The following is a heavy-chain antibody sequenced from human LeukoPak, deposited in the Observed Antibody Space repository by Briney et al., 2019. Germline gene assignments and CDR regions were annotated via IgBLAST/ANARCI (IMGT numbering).Heavy chain of an antibody. Sequence: ASVKVSCKASGYTFTSYYMHWVRQAPGQGLEWMGLINPSGGSTSYAQKFQGRVTMTRDMSTSTVYMELSSLTSEDTAVYYCARGESSGWSMRYFQHWGQGTLVTVSS. D-gene: IGHD6-19*01. CDR1: GYTFTSYY. CDR2: INPSGGST. CDR3: ARGESSGWSMRYFQH. V-gene: IGHV1-46*01. J-gene: IGHJ1*01.